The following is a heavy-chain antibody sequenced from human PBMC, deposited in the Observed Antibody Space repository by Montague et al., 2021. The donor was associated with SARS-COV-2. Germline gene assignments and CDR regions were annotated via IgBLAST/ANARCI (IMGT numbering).Heavy chain of an antibody. J-gene: IGHJ5*02. Sequence: SLRLSCAASGFTFTSYWMAWVRQAPGKGLEWVASLKENGSEKYILDSVKGRFTISRDNAKDSLYLQMNILRAEDTAVYYCARGPRVVAATLWFYPWGQGTQVTVSS. CDR3: ARGPRVVAATLWFYP. CDR2: LKENGSEK. D-gene: IGHD2-15*01. V-gene: IGHV3-7*04. CDR1: GFTFTSYW.